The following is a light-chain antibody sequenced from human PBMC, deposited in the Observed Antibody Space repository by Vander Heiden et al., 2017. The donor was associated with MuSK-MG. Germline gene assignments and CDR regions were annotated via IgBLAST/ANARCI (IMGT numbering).Light chain of an antibody. CDR1: SSDVGGYNY. V-gene: IGLV2-11*01. J-gene: IGLJ2*01. Sequence: QSALTQPRPVSGSPGQSVTISCTGTSSDVGGYNYVSWYQQHPGKAPKLMIYDVSERPSGVPDRFSGSKSGNTAALTISGLQAEDEADYYGCSYAGSVVFGGGTKLTVL. CDR2: DVS. CDR3: CSYAGSVV.